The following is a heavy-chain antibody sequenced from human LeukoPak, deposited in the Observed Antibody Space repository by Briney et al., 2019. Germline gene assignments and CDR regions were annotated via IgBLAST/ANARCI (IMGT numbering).Heavy chain of an antibody. CDR2: FAVEDGKT. Sequence: GGSLRLSCAASGFTFSSFAMTWVRQAPGKGLEWMGTFAVEDGKTIYAQKFRGRVTMTEDTSTDTAYMDLSSLRSDDTAVYYCATGFTTPDYWGQGTLVTVSS. CDR1: GFTFSSFA. CDR3: ATGFTTPDY. V-gene: IGHV1-24*01. J-gene: IGHJ4*02. D-gene: IGHD1-1*01.